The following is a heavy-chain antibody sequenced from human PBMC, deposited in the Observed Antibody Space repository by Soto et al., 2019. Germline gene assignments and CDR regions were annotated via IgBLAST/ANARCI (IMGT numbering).Heavy chain of an antibody. V-gene: IGHV4-59*03. J-gene: IGHJ6*03. CDR2: IDDTGST. Sequence: SETLSLTCTVSGDSISSSYWNWIRQAPGKGLEWIGYIDDTGSTNYNPSLKSRITVNADTSKNQFSLHLNSVTPEDTAVYYCAGTSSLQWYYMDVWDKGTTVTVSS. D-gene: IGHD1-7*01. CDR3: AGTSSLQWYYMDV. CDR1: GDSISSSY.